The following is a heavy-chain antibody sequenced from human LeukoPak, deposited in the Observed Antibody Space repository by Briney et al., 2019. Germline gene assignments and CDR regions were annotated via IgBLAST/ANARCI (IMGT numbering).Heavy chain of an antibody. D-gene: IGHD6-19*01. CDR3: ARDRIAVAGTIGWFDP. Sequence: PSETLSLTCAVYGGSFSGYYWSWIRQPPGKGLGWIGEINHSGSTNYNPSLKSRVTISVDTSKNQFSLKLSSVTAADTAVYYCARDRIAVAGTIGWFDPWGQGTLVTVSS. CDR2: INHSGST. V-gene: IGHV4-34*01. J-gene: IGHJ5*02. CDR1: GGSFSGYY.